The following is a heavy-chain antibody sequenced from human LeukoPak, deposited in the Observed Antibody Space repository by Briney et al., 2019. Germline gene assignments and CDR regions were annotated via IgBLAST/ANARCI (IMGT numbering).Heavy chain of an antibody. CDR3: ARDKKVVVAATVFDY. Sequence: TGGSLRLSCAASGFSFSSYWMSWVRQAPGKGLEWVANIKQDGSEKYYVDSVKGRFTISRDNAKNSLYLQMNSLRAEDTAVYYCARDKKVVVAATVFDYWGQGTLVTVSS. J-gene: IGHJ4*02. CDR2: IKQDGSEK. CDR1: GFSFSSYW. V-gene: IGHV3-7*01. D-gene: IGHD2-15*01.